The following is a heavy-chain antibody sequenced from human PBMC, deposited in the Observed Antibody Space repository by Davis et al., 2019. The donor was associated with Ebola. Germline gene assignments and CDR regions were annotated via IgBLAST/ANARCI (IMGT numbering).Heavy chain of an antibody. Sequence: SETLSLTCAAYGGSFSGYYWSWIRQPPGKGLEWIGEINHSGSTNYNPSLKSRVTISVDTSKNQFSLKLSSVTAADTAVYYCARGYYDFWSGYLNWGQGALITVSS. CDR1: GGSFSGYY. CDR2: INHSGST. V-gene: IGHV4-34*01. CDR3: ARGYYDFWSGYLN. D-gene: IGHD3-3*01. J-gene: IGHJ4*02.